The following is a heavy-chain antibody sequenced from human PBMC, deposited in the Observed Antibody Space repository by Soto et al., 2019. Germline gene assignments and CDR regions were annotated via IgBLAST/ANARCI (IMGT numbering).Heavy chain of an antibody. CDR2: INPSGGST. Sequence: ASVKVSCKASGYTVPSYYMHWVRQAPGQGLEWMGIINPSGGSTSYAQKFQGRVTMTRDTSTSTVYMELSSLRSEDTAVYYCARDLNSGGWSTDYYGMDVWGQGTTVTVSS. D-gene: IGHD6-19*01. V-gene: IGHV1-46*01. CDR3: ARDLNSGGWSTDYYGMDV. CDR1: GYTVPSYY. J-gene: IGHJ6*02.